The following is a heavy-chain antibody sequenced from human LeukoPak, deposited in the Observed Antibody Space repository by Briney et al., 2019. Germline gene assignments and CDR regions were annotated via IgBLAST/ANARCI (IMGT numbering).Heavy chain of an antibody. CDR1: GDSISSYH. CDR2: IYYSGST. CDR3: AKDSARGKGGGVLLWN. D-gene: IGHD3-10*01. Sequence: SETLSLTCTVSGDSISSYHWSWVRQPPGKGLEGMGYIYYSGSTKYNPSLKNRVTISVGASKNQFSLKLTSVTAADTAMYYCAKDSARGKGGGVLLWNWGQGTLVTVSS. J-gene: IGHJ4*02. V-gene: IGHV4-59*01.